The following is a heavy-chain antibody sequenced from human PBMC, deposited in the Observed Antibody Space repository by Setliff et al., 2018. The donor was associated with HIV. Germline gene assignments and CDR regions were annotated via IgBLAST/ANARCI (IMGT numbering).Heavy chain of an antibody. D-gene: IGHD3-3*01. CDR1: GYSLIALS. CDR3: ARGATYYNFWTSPPPIDY. Sequence: ASVKVSCKVSGYSLIALSMHWVRQTPGKGLEWMGRFNREYGGTIYSPNFQDRVTMTEDASTDTAYMELSSLTSEDMGLYYCARGATYYNFWTSPPPIDYWGQGTLVTVSS. V-gene: IGHV1-24*01. CDR2: FNREYGGT. J-gene: IGHJ4*02.